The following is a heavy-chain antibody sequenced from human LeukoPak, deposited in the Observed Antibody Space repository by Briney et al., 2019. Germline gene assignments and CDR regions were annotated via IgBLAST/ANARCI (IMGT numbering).Heavy chain of an antibody. CDR2: ISAYNGNT. Sequence: ASVKVSCKSSGYTFTSYGISWVRQAPGQGLEWMRWISAYNGNTNYAQKLQGRVTMTTDTSTSTAYMELRSLRSDDTAVYYCARVGRDGYNLDIWGQGTMVTVSS. D-gene: IGHD5-24*01. V-gene: IGHV1-18*01. J-gene: IGHJ3*02. CDR1: GYTFTSYG. CDR3: ARVGRDGYNLDI.